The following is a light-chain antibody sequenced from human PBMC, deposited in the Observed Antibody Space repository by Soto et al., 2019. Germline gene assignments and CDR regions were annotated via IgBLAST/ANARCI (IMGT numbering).Light chain of an antibody. J-gene: IGKJ1*01. V-gene: IGKV3-15*01. CDR3: QQYNNWTPGT. Sequence: EIVMTQSPATLSVSPGERATLSCRASQSVSGNLAWYQQRPGQAPRLLIYGASTRATGIPARFSGSGSGTEFTLTISSLQSEDFAVYYCQQYNNWTPGTFGQGTKVEIK. CDR2: GAS. CDR1: QSVSGN.